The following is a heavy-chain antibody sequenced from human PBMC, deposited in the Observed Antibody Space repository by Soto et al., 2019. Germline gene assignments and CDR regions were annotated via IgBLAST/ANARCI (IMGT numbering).Heavy chain of an antibody. CDR2: IYYSGST. Sequence: SETLSLTCTVPGGSISSGGYYWSWIRQHPGKGLGWIGYIYYSGSTYYNPSLKSRVTISVDTSKNQFSLKLSSVTAADTAVYYCARARTHYDFRSGYQEPLNWFDPWGQGTLVTVSS. CDR3: ARARTHYDFRSGYQEPLNWFDP. J-gene: IGHJ5*02. V-gene: IGHV4-31*03. D-gene: IGHD3-3*01. CDR1: GGSISSGGYY.